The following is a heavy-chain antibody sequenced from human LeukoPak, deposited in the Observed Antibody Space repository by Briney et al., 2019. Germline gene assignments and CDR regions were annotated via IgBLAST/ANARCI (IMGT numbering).Heavy chain of an antibody. CDR2: IYYSGST. Sequence: SETLSLTCTVSGVSISSYYWSWVRQPPGKGLEWIGYIYYSGSTNYNPSLKSRVTISVDTSKNQFSLKLSSVTAADTAVYYCATLGEVDYWGQGTLVTVSS. CDR3: ATLGEVDY. J-gene: IGHJ4*02. CDR1: GVSISSYY. V-gene: IGHV4-59*01. D-gene: IGHD3-16*01.